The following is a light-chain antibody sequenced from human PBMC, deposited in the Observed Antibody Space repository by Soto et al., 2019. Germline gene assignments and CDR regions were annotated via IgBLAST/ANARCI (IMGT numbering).Light chain of an antibody. Sequence: DIQMTQSPSTLSASVGDRVIMICRASESVSTWLARYQQIPGEAPQVLISMASTLESGVPSRFSGSGSGTEFTLTISSLQPDDFATYYCLQDINYPWRFGQGTKVDIK. J-gene: IGKJ1*01. CDR3: LQDINYPWR. V-gene: IGKV1-5*03. CDR1: ESVSTW. CDR2: MAS.